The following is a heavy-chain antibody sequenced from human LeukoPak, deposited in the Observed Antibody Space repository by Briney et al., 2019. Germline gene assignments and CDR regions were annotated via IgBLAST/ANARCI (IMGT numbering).Heavy chain of an antibody. D-gene: IGHD1-26*01. J-gene: IGHJ4*02. CDR1: GFTFSSYS. Sequence: GGSLRLSCAASGFTFSSYSMNWVRQAPGKGLEWVSHITASGTAMFYADSVKGRFTISRDNAKNSLYLQMNSLGDEDTAVYYCASSGSYRFDYWGQGTLVTVSS. V-gene: IGHV3-48*02. CDR2: ITASGTAM. CDR3: ASSGSYRFDY.